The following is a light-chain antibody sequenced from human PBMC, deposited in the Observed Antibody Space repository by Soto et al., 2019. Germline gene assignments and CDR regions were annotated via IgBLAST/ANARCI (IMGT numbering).Light chain of an antibody. V-gene: IGKV3-20*01. J-gene: IGKJ3*01. CDR2: GAS. CDR3: QHYGSSFT. CDR1: QSVSSSY. Sequence: EIVLTQSPGTLSLSPGERATLSCRASQSVSSSYLAWYQQKPGQAPRLLIYGASSRATGIPDRFSGSGSGTDFTLTISRLEPEDFAVYYCQHYGSSFTFGPGTRGDIK.